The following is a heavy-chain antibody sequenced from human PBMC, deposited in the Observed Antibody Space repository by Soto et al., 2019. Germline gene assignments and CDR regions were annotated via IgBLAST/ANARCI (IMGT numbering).Heavy chain of an antibody. J-gene: IGHJ4*02. CDR2: IYSGGST. CDR3: ATRHPRGLVNDPIDY. CDR1: GFTVSSNY. V-gene: IGHV3-53*04. D-gene: IGHD3-3*01. Sequence: GGSLRLSCAASGFTVSSNYMSWVRQAPGKGLEWVSVIYSGGSTYYADSVKGRFTISRHNSKNTLYLQMNSLRAEDTAVYYCATRHPRGLVNDPIDYWGQGTLVTVSS.